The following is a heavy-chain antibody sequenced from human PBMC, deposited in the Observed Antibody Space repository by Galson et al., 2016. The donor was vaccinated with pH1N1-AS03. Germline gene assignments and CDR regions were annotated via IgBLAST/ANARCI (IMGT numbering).Heavy chain of an antibody. CDR1: GFDFSNYW. J-gene: IGHJ3*02. Sequence: SLRLSCADSGFDFSNYWMNWVRQAPGKGLEWVANIRQDGGERYYVASVKGRFTISRDNTKNSVHLQMSNLRAEDTAVYYCARRHCTISDCYNKSYHVFDIWGRGTMVTVSS. V-gene: IGHV3-7*01. CDR2: IRQDGGER. D-gene: IGHD3-10*01. CDR3: ARRHCTISDCYNKSYHVFDI.